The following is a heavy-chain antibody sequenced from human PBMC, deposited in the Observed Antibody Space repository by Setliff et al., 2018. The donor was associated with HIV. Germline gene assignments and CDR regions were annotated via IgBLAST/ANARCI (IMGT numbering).Heavy chain of an antibody. CDR3: ARGISPLDYMDV. CDR2: INAGNGNT. Sequence: ASVKASCKASGYTLTSYAMHWVRQAPGQRFEWMGWINAGNGNTKYSQKLQGRVTMTTDTSTSTAHMELRSLRSADTAVYYCARGISPLDYMDVWGKGTTVTVSS. J-gene: IGHJ6*03. CDR1: GYTLTSYA. V-gene: IGHV1-3*01.